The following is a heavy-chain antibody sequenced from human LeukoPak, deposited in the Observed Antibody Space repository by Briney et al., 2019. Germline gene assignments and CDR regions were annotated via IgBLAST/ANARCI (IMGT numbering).Heavy chain of an antibody. J-gene: IGHJ5*02. V-gene: IGHV4-59*01. Sequence: SETLSLTCTVSGGSISSYYWSWIRQPPGKGLEWVGYIYYSGSTNYNPSLKSRVTIPVDTSKNQFSLKLSSVTAADTAVYYCARDLGDGYLNWFDPWGQGTLVTVSS. CDR1: GGSISSYY. CDR2: IYYSGST. CDR3: ARDLGDGYLNWFDP. D-gene: IGHD5-24*01.